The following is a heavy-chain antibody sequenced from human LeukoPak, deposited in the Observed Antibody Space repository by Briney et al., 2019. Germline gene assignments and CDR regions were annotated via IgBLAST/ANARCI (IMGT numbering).Heavy chain of an antibody. V-gene: IGHV4-38-2*01. CDR3: ASPGYDSSAAGAVDAFDI. CDR1: GYSISSGYY. CDR2: IYHSGST. Sequence: PSETLSLTCAVSGYSISSGYYWGWIRPPPGKGLEWIGGIYHSGSTYYNPSLKSRVTISVDTSKNQFSLKLSSVTAADTAVYYCASPGYDSSAAGAVDAFDIWGQGTMVTVSS. J-gene: IGHJ3*02. D-gene: IGHD3-22*01.